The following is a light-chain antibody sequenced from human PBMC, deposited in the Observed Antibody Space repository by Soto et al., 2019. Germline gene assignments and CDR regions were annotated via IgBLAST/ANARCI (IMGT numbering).Light chain of an antibody. Sequence: EIFFTDSGNPSSFCPVEEATLSCRASQSVSDYTAWFQQKPGQPPRLVIYEASNRATGTPDRFSGSGSGTDFTLTISCLDPEDFTVYCCQQPNLWPWKLAQGTIVEIK. CDR1: QSVSDY. J-gene: IGKJ1*01. CDR2: EAS. CDR3: QQPNLWPWK. V-gene: IGKV3-11*01.